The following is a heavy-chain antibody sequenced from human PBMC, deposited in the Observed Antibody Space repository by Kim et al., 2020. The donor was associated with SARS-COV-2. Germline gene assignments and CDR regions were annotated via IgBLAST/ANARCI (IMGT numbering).Heavy chain of an antibody. CDR2: VDFTGGT. Sequence: SETLSLTCAVSGGSMKTNLFQWGWVRQSPGRQLQWIGGVDFTGGTYYASSVESRVSMSADMSKNEFSLRLSSVTASDSAVYYCVSHFGGWAGFNVWGQGTVVTVSS. D-gene: IGHD3-3*01. V-gene: IGHV4-39*01. CDR3: VSHFGGWAGFNV. CDR1: GGSMKTNLFQ. J-gene: IGHJ3*01.